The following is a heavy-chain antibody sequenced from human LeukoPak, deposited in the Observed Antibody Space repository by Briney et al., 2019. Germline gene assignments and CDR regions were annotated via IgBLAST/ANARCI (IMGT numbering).Heavy chain of an antibody. CDR1: GFTFSSYW. J-gene: IGHJ3*02. D-gene: IGHD3-10*01. Sequence: GGSLRLSCAASGFTFSSYWMSWVRQAPGKGLEWVANIKQDGGEKYYVDSVKGRFTISRDNAKNSLYLQMNSLRAEGTAVYYCARKGSGVLLWFGELLLGAFDIWGQGTMVTVSS. CDR2: IKQDGGEK. V-gene: IGHV3-7*01. CDR3: ARKGSGVLLWFGELLLGAFDI.